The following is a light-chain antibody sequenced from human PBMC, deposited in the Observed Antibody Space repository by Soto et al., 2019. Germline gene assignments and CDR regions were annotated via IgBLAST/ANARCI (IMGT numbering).Light chain of an antibody. Sequence: DFVMTQSPDSLAVALGERAXXNFKXSQGVFSSSTNKNYLAWFQQKPGQPPXXLIYWASTRKSGVPDRFSGSGSGTDFTLTISSLQAEDVGIYYCQDYYSSWTFGQGTKVDIK. CDR3: QDYYSSWT. CDR2: WAS. V-gene: IGKV4-1*01. J-gene: IGKJ1*01. CDR1: QGVFSSSTNKNY.